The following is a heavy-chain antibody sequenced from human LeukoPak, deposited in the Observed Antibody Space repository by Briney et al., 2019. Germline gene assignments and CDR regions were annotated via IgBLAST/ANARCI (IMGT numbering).Heavy chain of an antibody. V-gene: IGHV4-39*01. CDR2: IYYSGST. Sequence: SETLSLTCTVSGGSISSSSYYWGWIRQPPGKGLEWIGSIYYSGSTYYNPSLKIRATISVYTSKNQFSLKLSSVTAADTAVYYCARHSFRFAYYYYYMDVWGKGTTVTVSS. D-gene: IGHD3-16*01. CDR3: ARHSFRFAYYYYYMDV. CDR1: GGSISSSSYY. J-gene: IGHJ6*03.